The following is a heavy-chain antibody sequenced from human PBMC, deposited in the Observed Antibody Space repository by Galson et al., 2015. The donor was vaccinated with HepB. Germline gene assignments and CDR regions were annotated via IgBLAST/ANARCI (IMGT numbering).Heavy chain of an antibody. Sequence: SVKVSCKASGGTFSSYAISWVRQAPGQGLEWMGGIIPIFGTANYAQKFQGRVTITADKSTSTAYMELSSLRSEDTAVYYCASDIVVVPAATYYYYGMDVWGQGTTVTVSS. V-gene: IGHV1-69*06. CDR1: GGTFSSYA. CDR3: ASDIVVVPAATYYYYGMDV. J-gene: IGHJ6*02. CDR2: IIPIFGTA. D-gene: IGHD2-2*01.